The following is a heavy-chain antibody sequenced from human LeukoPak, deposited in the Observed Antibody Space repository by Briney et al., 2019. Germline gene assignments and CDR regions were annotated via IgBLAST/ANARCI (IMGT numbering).Heavy chain of an antibody. CDR3: ARVTIPAAGHAFDI. J-gene: IGHJ3*02. V-gene: IGHV4-61*02. CDR1: GDPISSSSYY. D-gene: IGHD6-13*01. Sequence: SETLSLTCTVSGDPISSSSYYWSWIRQTAGKGLEWIGRIYSSGSANYNPSLKSRVTISIDTSRDQFSLKLTSVTAADTAVYYCARVTIPAAGHAFDIWGQGTMVTVSS. CDR2: IYSSGSA.